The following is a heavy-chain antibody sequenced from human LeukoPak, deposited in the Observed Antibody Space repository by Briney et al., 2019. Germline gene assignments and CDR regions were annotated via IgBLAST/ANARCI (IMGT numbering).Heavy chain of an antibody. D-gene: IGHD6-13*01. V-gene: IGHV3-23*01. CDR1: GFTFSSYA. J-gene: IGHJ4*02. Sequence: GGSLRLSCAASGFTFSSYAMSWARQAPGKGPEWVSAISGSGGSTYYADSVKGRFTISRDNSKNTLYLQMNSLRAEDTAVYYCARDTTGYPDYWGQGTLVTVSP. CDR3: ARDTTGYPDY. CDR2: ISGSGGST.